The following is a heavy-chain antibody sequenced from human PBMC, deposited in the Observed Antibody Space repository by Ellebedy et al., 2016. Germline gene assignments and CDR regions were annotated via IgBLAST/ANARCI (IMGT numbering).Heavy chain of an antibody. J-gene: IGHJ5*02. CDR3: ARGLYFDSSGYHYWFDP. D-gene: IGHD3-22*01. CDR2: IYYSGGT. Sequence: SETLSLXCIVSGGSVVNYGAYWSWIRQPPGGGLEWIGHIYYSGGTKFNPSLKSRVTMSVDTSKKQFSLQLKSVTAADTAVYFCARGLYFDSSGYHYWFDPWGQGTLVTVSA. V-gene: IGHV4-61*08. CDR1: GGSVVNYGAY.